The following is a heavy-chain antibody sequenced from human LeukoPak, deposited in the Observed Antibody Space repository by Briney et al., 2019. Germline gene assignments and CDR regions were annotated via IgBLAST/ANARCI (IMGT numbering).Heavy chain of an antibody. V-gene: IGHV3-11*06. D-gene: IGHD4-11*01. CDR3: ARGRDYAFDL. CDR2: ISSSSSYT. CDR1: GFTFSDYY. J-gene: IGHJ3*01. Sequence: GGSLRLSCAASGFTFSDYYMTRLRQAPGKGLEWVSYISSSSSYTNYADSVKGRFTTSRDNAKNSLYLQMNSLRAEDTAVYYCARGRDYAFDLWGQGTKVTVSS.